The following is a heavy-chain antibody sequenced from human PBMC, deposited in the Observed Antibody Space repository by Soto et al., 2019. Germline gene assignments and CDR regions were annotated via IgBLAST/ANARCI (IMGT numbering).Heavy chain of an antibody. J-gene: IGHJ4*02. CDR3: ALGSMAVVPEY. Sequence: QVQLQESGPGLVKPSETLSLTCTVSGDTISSYYCMWIRQPPGKGLESIGYLYYGRSANYNPSLKSRVTLSVDTSTNQCSLTLSSMTAADTAVYYCALGSMAVVPEYWGQGTLVTVSS. V-gene: IGHV4-59*01. CDR2: LYYGRSA. D-gene: IGHD2-15*01. CDR1: GDTISSYY.